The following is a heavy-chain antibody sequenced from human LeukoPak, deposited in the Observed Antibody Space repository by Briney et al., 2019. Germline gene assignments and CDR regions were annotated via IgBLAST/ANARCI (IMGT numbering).Heavy chain of an antibody. D-gene: IGHD5/OR15-5a*01. CDR2: VYYSGST. J-gene: IGHJ3*02. V-gene: IGHV4-59*08. CDR1: GGSISTYY. CDR3: AVNSTKHTFDI. Sequence: SETLSPTCTVSGGSISTYYWSWIRQSPGKGLEWIGSVYYSGSTNYNPSLKGRVSISVDTSKNQFSLELSSVTAADTAVYYCAVNSTKHTFDIWGQGTMVTVSS.